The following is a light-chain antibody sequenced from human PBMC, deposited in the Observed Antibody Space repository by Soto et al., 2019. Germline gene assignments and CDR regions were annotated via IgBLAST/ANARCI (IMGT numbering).Light chain of an antibody. CDR3: QQYGSSHAWT. CDR2: GAS. Sequence: EIVITQSPATLSVSPGERATLSCRASQSVSSSYLAWYQQKPGQAPRLLIYGASSRATGIPDRFSGSGSGTDFTLTISRLEPEDFAVYYCQQYGSSHAWTFGQGTKVDIK. J-gene: IGKJ1*01. V-gene: IGKV3-20*01. CDR1: QSVSSSY.